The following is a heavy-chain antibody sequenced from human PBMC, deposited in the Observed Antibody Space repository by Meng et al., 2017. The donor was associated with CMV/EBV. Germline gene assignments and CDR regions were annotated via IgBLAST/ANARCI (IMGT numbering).Heavy chain of an antibody. V-gene: IGHV3-15*01. CDR1: GLNFRDAW. Sequence: EVQLVESGGRLIKPGESLRLSCEVSGLNFRDAWMSWVRQASGKGPEWVALIKSKVDGGTTDYTAPVRGRFIFSRDDSKNTIYLQMNDVKIEDTAVYYCTTGRGGYNAEDYWGHGTLVTVSS. CDR3: TTGRGGYNAEDY. J-gene: IGHJ4*01. D-gene: IGHD1-1*01. CDR2: IKSKVDGGTT.